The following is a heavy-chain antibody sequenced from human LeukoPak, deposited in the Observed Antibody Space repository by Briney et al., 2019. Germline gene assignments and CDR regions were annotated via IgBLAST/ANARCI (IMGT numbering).Heavy chain of an antibody. J-gene: IGHJ4*02. V-gene: IGHV4-38-2*01. CDR3: ATALNYDSSGYYDY. Sequence: SETLSLTCAVSGYSISSGYYWGWIRQPPGKGLEGLGSIYHSGSTYYNPSLKSRVTISVDTSKNQFSLKLSSVTAADTAVYYCATALNYDSSGYYDYGGQGTLVTVSS. CDR1: GYSISSGYY. D-gene: IGHD3-22*01. CDR2: IYHSGST.